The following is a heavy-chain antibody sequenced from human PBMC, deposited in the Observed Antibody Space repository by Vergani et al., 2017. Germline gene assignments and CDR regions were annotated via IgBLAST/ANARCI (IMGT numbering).Heavy chain of an antibody. Sequence: QVQLQQWGAGLLKPSETLSLTCAVYGGSFSGYYWSWIRQPPGKGLEWIGEMNHSGSTNYNPSLKSRVTISVDTSKNQFSLKLSSVTAADTAVYYCARLSYDTTPYLQGGYDCWGQGTLVSVSS. CDR1: GGSFSGYY. J-gene: IGHJ4*02. CDR3: ARLSYDTTPYLQGGYDC. CDR2: MNHSGST. V-gene: IGHV4-34*02. D-gene: IGHD3-22*01.